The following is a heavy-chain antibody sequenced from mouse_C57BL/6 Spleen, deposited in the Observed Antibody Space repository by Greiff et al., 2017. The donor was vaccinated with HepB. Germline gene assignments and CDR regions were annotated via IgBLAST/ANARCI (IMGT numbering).Heavy chain of an antibody. V-gene: IGHV1-80*01. CDR3: ARWDYYGSGYYFDY. CDR1: GYAFSSYW. Sequence: QVQLQQSGAELVKPGASVKISCKASGYAFSSYWMNWVKQRPGTGLEWIGQIYPGDGDTNYNGKFKGKATLTADKSSSTAYMQLSSLTSEDSAVYFCARWDYYGSGYYFDYWGQGTTLTVSS. CDR2: IYPGDGDT. J-gene: IGHJ2*01. D-gene: IGHD1-1*01.